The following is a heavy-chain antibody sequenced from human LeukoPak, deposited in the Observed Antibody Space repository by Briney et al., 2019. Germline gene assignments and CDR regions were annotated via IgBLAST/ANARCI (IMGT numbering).Heavy chain of an antibody. CDR3: ARDNYDILTGYYPNAFDI. J-gene: IGHJ3*02. D-gene: IGHD3-9*01. V-gene: IGHV3-23*01. CDR1: GFTFTSYA. CDR2: IRGSGGST. Sequence: PGGSLRLSCAVSGFTFTSYAMSWVRQAPGRGLEWVSGIRGSGGSTYYADSVEGRFTISRDNSNNILYLQMNSLRAEDTAVYYCARDNYDILTGYYPNAFDIWGQGTMVTVSS.